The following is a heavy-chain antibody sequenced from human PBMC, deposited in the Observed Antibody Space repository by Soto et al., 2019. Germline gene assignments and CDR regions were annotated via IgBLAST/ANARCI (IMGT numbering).Heavy chain of an antibody. V-gene: IGHV4-34*01. D-gene: IGHD3-3*01. CDR3: ARGYFTIFGVVNIYYYGMDV. CDR2: INHSGST. J-gene: IGHJ6*02. CDR1: GGSFSGYY. Sequence: SETLSLTCAVYGGSFSGYYWSWIRQPPGKGLEWIGEINHSGSTNYNPSLKSRVTISVDTSKNQFSLKLSSVTAADTAVYYCARGYFTIFGVVNIYYYGMDVWGQGTKVTVSS.